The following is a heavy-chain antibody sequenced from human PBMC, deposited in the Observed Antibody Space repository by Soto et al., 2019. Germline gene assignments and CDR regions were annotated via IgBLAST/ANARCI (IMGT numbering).Heavy chain of an antibody. J-gene: IGHJ6*02. Sequence: QVQLVQSGAEVKNPGASVKVSCKASGYTFTRYGIGWARQAPGQGLEWMGWIHTYNGNTNYAQNVQGRVTLTTDTSASTADMELRSLRSNDTAIYNCAMVDVYVTPSPQDVWGQGTTVIFSS. CDR3: AMVDVYVTPSPQDV. CDR2: IHTYNGNT. D-gene: IGHD3-16*01. CDR1: GYTFTRYG. V-gene: IGHV1-18*01.